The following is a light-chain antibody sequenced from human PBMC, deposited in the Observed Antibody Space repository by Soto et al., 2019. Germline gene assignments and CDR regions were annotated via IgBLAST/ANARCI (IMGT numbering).Light chain of an antibody. J-gene: IGKJ4*01. V-gene: IGKV3-20*01. Sequence: EIFLTQSPGTLSLSPGERATLSCRASQSVSSRYLAWYQQRPGQAPRLLIYGGSSRATGIPDRFSGSGSGTDFTLTISRLEPEDFAVYYCHHYGDSPPITFGGGTKVEIK. CDR2: GGS. CDR3: HHYGDSPPIT. CDR1: QSVSSRY.